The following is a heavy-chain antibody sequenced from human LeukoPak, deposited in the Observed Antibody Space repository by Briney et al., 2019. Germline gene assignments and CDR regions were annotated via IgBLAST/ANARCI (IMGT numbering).Heavy chain of an antibody. Sequence: ASVKVSCKASGYTFSGYYFHWVRQAPGQGLEWMGWINPKSGGTNYAQKFKGRVTMTRDTSISTAYMELSRLRSDDTAVYYCAGYSGSYLVLGTFDIWGQGTMVTVSS. J-gene: IGHJ3*02. CDR2: INPKSGGT. CDR3: AGYSGSYLVLGTFDI. D-gene: IGHD1-26*01. V-gene: IGHV1-2*02. CDR1: GYTFSGYY.